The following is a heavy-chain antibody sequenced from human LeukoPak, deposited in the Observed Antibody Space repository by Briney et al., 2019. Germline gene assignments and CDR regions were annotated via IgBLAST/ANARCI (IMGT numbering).Heavy chain of an antibody. V-gene: IGHV3-11*01. J-gene: IGHJ4*02. D-gene: IGHD2-21*01. Sequence: GGSLRLSCAASGFTFSDYYMSWIRQAPGKGLEWVSYISNSGSTIYYADSVKGRFTISRDSSKNTLYLQMNRLRAEDAAVYYCAKAPVTTCSGAYCYPFDYWGQGTLVTVSS. CDR3: AKAPVTTCSGAYCYPFDY. CDR2: ISNSGSTI. CDR1: GFTFSDYY.